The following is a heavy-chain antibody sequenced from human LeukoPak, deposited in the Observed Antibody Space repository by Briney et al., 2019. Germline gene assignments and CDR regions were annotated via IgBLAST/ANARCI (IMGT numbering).Heavy chain of an antibody. Sequence: GGSLRLSCAASGFTFSSYWMSWVRQAPGKGLEWVANIKQDGSEKYYVDSVKGRFTISRDNAKNSLYLQMNSLRAEDTAVYYCARLVRDSSGYYFDYWGQGTLVTVSS. CDR2: IKQDGSEK. J-gene: IGHJ4*02. CDR1: GFTFSSYW. D-gene: IGHD3-22*01. V-gene: IGHV3-7*01. CDR3: ARLVRDSSGYYFDY.